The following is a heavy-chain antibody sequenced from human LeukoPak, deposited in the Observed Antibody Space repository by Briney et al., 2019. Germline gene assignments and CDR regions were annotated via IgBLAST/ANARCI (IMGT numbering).Heavy chain of an antibody. CDR2: INHSGST. V-gene: IGHV4-34*03. D-gene: IGHD5-24*01. CDR3: RGWLQLIEYYYYGMDV. Sequence: PGGSLRLSCAASGFTFSSHWMTWIRQPPGKGLEWIGEINHSGSTNYNPSLKSRVTISVDTSKNQFSLKLSSVTAADTAAYYCRGWLQLIEYYYYGMDVWGQGTTVTVSS. CDR1: GFTFSSHW. J-gene: IGHJ6*02.